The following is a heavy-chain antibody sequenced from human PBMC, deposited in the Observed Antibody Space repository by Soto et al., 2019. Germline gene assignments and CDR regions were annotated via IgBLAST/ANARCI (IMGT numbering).Heavy chain of an antibody. CDR1: GYTFTSYA. V-gene: IGHV1-3*01. Sequence: PSVNVSCKASGYTFTSYAMHWVRQDPGQRLEWMGWINAGNGNTKYSQKFQGRVTITRDTSASTAYMELSSLRSEDTAVYYCARDYYDSSGYYRNWFDPWGQGTLVTVSS. CDR2: INAGNGNT. CDR3: ARDYYDSSGYYRNWFDP. J-gene: IGHJ5*02. D-gene: IGHD3-22*01.